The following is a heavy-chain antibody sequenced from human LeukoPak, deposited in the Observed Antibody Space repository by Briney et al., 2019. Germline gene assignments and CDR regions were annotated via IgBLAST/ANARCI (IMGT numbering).Heavy chain of an antibody. D-gene: IGHD3-16*02. V-gene: IGHV7-4-1*01. J-gene: IGHJ4*02. CDR3: ARAYQPLGGLSLPDY. CDR2: INTNTGNP. Sequence: ASVKVSCKASGYTFTSYAMNWVRQAPGQGLEWMGWINTNTGNPTYAPGFTGRFVFSLDTSVSTAYLQIRGLKADDTAVYYCARAYQPLGGLSLPDYWGQGTLVSVSS. CDR1: GYTFTSYA.